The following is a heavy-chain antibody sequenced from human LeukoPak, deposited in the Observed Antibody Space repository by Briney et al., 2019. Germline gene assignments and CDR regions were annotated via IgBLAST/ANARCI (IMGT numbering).Heavy chain of an antibody. V-gene: IGHV4-59*01. Sequence: SETLSLTCTVSGGSISSYYWSWIRQPPGKGLEWIGYIYYSGSTNYNPSLKSRVTISVDTSKNQFSLKLSSVTAADTAVYYCARDTLNMVRGVGMDVWAKGPRSPSPQ. CDR1: GGSISSYY. J-gene: IGHJ6*04. D-gene: IGHD3-10*01. CDR3: ARDTLNMVRGVGMDV. CDR2: IYYSGST.